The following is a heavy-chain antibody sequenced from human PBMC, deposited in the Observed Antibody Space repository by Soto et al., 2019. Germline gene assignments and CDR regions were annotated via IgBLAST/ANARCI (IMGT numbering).Heavy chain of an antibody. V-gene: IGHV1-18*01. CDR3: ARDRDAPGTRDFGY. D-gene: IGHD6-13*01. J-gene: IGHJ4*02. CDR2: ISAYNGNT. Sequence: XSVKVSCTASGYTFTSYGIIWVRQAPGQGLEWMGWISAYNGNTNYAQKLQGRVTMTTDTSTSTAYMELRSLRSDDTAVYYCARDRDAPGTRDFGYWGQGTLVTVSS. CDR1: GYTFTSYG.